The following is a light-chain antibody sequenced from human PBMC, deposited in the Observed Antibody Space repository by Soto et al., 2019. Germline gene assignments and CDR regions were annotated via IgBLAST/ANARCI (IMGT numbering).Light chain of an antibody. V-gene: IGLV1-44*01. CDR1: SSNIGSNT. CDR2: SNN. Sequence: QAVVTQPPSASGTPGQRVTISCSGSSSNIGSNTVNWYQQLPGTAPKLVIYSNNQRPSGVPDRFSGSKSGTSASLAISGLQSEDEADYYCVAWDDSLNGYVVFGGGTTVTVL. CDR3: VAWDDSLNGYVV. J-gene: IGLJ2*01.